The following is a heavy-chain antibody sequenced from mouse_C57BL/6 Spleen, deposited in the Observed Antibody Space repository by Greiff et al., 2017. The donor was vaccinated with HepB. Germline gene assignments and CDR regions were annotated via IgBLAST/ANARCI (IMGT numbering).Heavy chain of an antibody. CDR1: GYTFTDYY. V-gene: IGHV1-76*01. CDR2: IYPGSGNT. Sequence: QVQLQQSGAELVRPGASVKLSCKASGYTFTDYYINWVKQRPGQGLEWIARIYPGSGNTYYNEKFKGKATLTAEKSSSTAYMQLSSLTSEDSAVYFCARDDYDGNYAMDYWGQGTSVTVSS. J-gene: IGHJ4*01. D-gene: IGHD2-4*01. CDR3: ARDDYDGNYAMDY.